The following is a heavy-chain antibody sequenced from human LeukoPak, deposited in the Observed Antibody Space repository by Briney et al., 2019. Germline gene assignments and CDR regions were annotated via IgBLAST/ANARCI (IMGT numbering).Heavy chain of an antibody. CDR1: GFTFSSYA. V-gene: IGHV3-64*01. Sequence: GGSLRLSCAASGFTFSSYAMHWVRQAPGKGLEYVSAISSNGGSTYYANSVKGRFTISRDNSKNTLYLQMNSLRAEDTAVYYCARPPGRTGAFDIWGQGTMVTVSS. D-gene: IGHD3-10*01. CDR2: ISSNGGST. CDR3: ARPPGRTGAFDI. J-gene: IGHJ3*02.